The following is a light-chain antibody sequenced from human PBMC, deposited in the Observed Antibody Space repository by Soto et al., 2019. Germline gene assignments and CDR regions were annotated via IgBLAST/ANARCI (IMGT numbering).Light chain of an antibody. Sequence: EIVLTQYPGTLSLSPGERSTLSCMASQSVSSSYLAWYQQKPGQAPRLLIYGASSRATGIPDRFSGSGSGTDFTLTISRLEPEDFALYYCQQDGSSPWTFGQGTKVDNK. CDR1: QSVSSSY. CDR2: GAS. J-gene: IGKJ1*01. CDR3: QQDGSSPWT. V-gene: IGKV3-20*01.